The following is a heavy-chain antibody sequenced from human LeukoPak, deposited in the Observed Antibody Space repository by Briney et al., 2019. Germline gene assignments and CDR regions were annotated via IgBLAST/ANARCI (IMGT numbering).Heavy chain of an antibody. Sequence: PSETLSLTCTVSGGSISSYYWSWIRQPPGKGPEWIGYIYYSGSTNSNPSLKSRVTISVDTSKNQFSLKLSSVTAADTAVYYCARHYDTSGFWYYFDFWGQGTLVTVSS. J-gene: IGHJ4*02. D-gene: IGHD3-22*01. CDR1: GGSISSYY. CDR3: ARHYDTSGFWYYFDF. CDR2: IYYSGST. V-gene: IGHV4-59*08.